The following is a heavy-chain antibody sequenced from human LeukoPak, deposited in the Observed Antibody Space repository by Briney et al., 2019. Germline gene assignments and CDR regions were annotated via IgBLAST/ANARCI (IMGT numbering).Heavy chain of an antibody. CDR1: GFTFSSYS. Sequence: PGGSLRLSCAASGFTFSSYSMNWVRQAPGKGLEWVSLISWDGGSTYYADSVKGRFTISRDNSKNSLSLQMNSLRAEDTALYYCAKDGKNYFDYWGQGTLVTVSS. V-gene: IGHV3-43*01. CDR3: AKDGKNYFDY. CDR2: ISWDGGST. J-gene: IGHJ4*02.